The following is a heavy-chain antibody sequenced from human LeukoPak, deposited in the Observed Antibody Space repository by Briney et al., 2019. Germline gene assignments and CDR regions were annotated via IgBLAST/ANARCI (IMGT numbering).Heavy chain of an antibody. CDR3: ARDLTYYDSSGYSTDY. CDR2: INPNSGGT. Sequence: ASVKVSCKPSGYTFTDYYIHWVRQAPGQGLKWMGWINPNSGGTNYAQKFQGSVTMTRDTPISTAYMELSMLRSDDTAVYYCARDLTYYDSSGYSTDYCGHGTLVTVSS. CDR1: GYTFTDYY. D-gene: IGHD3-22*01. J-gene: IGHJ4*01. V-gene: IGHV1-2*02.